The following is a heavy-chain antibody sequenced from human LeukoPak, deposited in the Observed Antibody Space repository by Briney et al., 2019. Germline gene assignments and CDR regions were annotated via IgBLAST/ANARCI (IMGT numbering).Heavy chain of an antibody. J-gene: IGHJ3*02. D-gene: IGHD3-10*01. CDR2: IHSNGGHT. Sequence: PGGSLRLSCAASGFTFGSYGMTWVRQAPGKGLDWVSSIHSNGGHTYYADSVKGRFTISRDNSKNLLYLQMNSLRAEDTAVYYCARCMVRGSSLGDAFDIWGQGTMVTVSS. CDR1: GFTFGSYG. CDR3: ARCMVRGSSLGDAFDI. V-gene: IGHV3-21*06.